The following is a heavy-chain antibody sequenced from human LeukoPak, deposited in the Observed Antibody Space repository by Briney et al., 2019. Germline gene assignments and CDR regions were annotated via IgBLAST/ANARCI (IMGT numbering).Heavy chain of an antibody. D-gene: IGHD3-22*01. Sequence: GRSLRLSCAASGFTFSSYAMHWVRQAPGKGPEWVAVISYDGSNKYYADSVKGRFTISRDNSKNTLYLQMNSLRAEDTAVYYCARGSGYDILTGYYDSSGYSADFDYWGQGTLVTVSS. CDR1: GFTFSSYA. CDR2: ISYDGSNK. V-gene: IGHV3-30-3*01. CDR3: ARGSGYDILTGYYDSSGYSADFDY. J-gene: IGHJ4*02.